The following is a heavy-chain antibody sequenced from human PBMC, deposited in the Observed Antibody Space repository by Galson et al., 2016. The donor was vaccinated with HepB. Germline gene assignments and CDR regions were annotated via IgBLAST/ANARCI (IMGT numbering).Heavy chain of an antibody. CDR3: ARDPPEARGWWFDI. J-gene: IGHJ2*01. CDR1: GFTFSSYS. V-gene: IGHV3-21*04. Sequence: SLRLSCAASGFTFSSYSMNWVRQAPGKGLEWVSSISSSSSYIYYADSVKGRFTISRDNAKNSLYLQMNSLRAEDTAVYYCARDPPEARGWWFDIWGRGTLVTVSS. D-gene: IGHD3-16*01. CDR2: ISSSSSYI.